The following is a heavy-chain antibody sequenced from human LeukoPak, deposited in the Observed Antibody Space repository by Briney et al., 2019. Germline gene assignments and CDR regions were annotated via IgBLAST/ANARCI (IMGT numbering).Heavy chain of an antibody. CDR1: GYTFTDYY. CDR2: VDPEDGET. V-gene: IGHV1-69-2*01. CDR3: STDPSIADKYNWFDP. J-gene: IGHJ5*02. Sequence: ASVKVSCKVSGYTFTDYYMHWVQQAPGKGLEWMGLVDPEDGETIYAEKFQGRVTITADTSTDTAYMELSSLRSEDPAVYYCSTDPSIADKYNWFDPWGQGTLVTVSS. D-gene: IGHD6-6*01.